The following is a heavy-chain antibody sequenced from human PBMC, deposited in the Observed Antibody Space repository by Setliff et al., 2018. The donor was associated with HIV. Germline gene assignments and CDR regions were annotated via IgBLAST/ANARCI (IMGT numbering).Heavy chain of an antibody. D-gene: IGHD4-4*01. Sequence: ASVKVSCKASGYTFNSYTISWLRQAPGQGLEWMGWISPYNGNTDYAQEMQGRLTMTTDTSTSTAYMDLESLTSDDTAVYYCARVGVYSNYRWFDPWGQGTLVTSPQ. V-gene: IGHV1-18*04. J-gene: IGHJ5*02. CDR2: ISPYNGNT. CDR3: ARVGVYSNYRWFDP. CDR1: GYTFNSYT.